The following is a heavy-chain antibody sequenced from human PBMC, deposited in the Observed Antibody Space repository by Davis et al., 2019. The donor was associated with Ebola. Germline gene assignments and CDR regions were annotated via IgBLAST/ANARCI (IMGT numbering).Heavy chain of an antibody. D-gene: IGHD2-15*01. Sequence: ASVKVSCKASGYTFTSYDINWVRQATGQGLEWMGWMNPNSGNTGYAQKFQGRVTMTRNTSISTAYMELSSLRSEDTAVYYCARWDCSGGSCYSIGMDVWGQGTTVTVSS. CDR1: GYTFTSYD. CDR3: ARWDCSGGSCYSIGMDV. CDR2: MNPNSGNT. J-gene: IGHJ6*02. V-gene: IGHV1-8*01.